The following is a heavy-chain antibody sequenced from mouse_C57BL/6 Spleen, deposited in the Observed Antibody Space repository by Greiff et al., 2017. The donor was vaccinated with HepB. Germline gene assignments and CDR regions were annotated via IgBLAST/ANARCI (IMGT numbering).Heavy chain of an antibody. CDR1: GYSIPSDY. Sequence: DVQLQESGPGLAKPSQTLSLTCSVTGYSIPSDYWNWIRKFPGNKLEYMGYISYSGSTYYNPSLKSRISITRDTSKNQYYLQLNSVTTEDTATYYCARSDGLWWFDVWGTGTTVTVSS. V-gene: IGHV3-8*01. CDR2: ISYSGST. J-gene: IGHJ1*03. CDR3: ARSDGLWWFDV. D-gene: IGHD1-1*01.